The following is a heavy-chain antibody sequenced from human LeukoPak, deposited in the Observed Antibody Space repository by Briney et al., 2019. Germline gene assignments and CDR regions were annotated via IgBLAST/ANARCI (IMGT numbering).Heavy chain of an antibody. Sequence: GGSLRLSCAASGLTFSSYSMNWVGQAPGKGLEGVSHISSSSSTIYYADSVKGRFTISRDSAKNSLYLQMNSLRAEDTAVYYCARNLGEAYFDYWGQGTLVTVSS. V-gene: IGHV3-48*04. CDR2: ISSSSSTI. D-gene: IGHD7-27*01. J-gene: IGHJ4*02. CDR3: ARNLGEAYFDY. CDR1: GLTFSSYS.